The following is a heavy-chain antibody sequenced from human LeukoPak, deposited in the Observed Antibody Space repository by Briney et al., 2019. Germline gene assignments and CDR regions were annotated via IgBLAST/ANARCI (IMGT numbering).Heavy chain of an antibody. Sequence: GGSLRLSCAASGFTFSSYEMNWVRQAPGKGLEWVSYISSSGSTIYYADSVKGRFTISRDNAKNSLYLQMNSLRAEDTAVYYCAREDSSGLDYWGQGTLVTVSS. J-gene: IGHJ4*02. CDR3: AREDSSGLDY. CDR1: GFTFSSYE. D-gene: IGHD6-19*01. CDR2: ISSSGSTI. V-gene: IGHV3-48*03.